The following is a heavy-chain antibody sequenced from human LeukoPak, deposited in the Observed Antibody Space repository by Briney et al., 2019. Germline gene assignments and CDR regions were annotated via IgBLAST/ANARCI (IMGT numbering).Heavy chain of an antibody. CDR3: ARPLTTSGWYFDL. D-gene: IGHD1-14*01. CDR2: INPNSGGT. CDR1: GYTFTGFY. V-gene: IGHV1-2*02. J-gene: IGHJ2*01. Sequence: GASVRVSCKASGYTFTGFYIHWVRLAPGQGLEWMGWINPNSGGTNYAQKFQDRVTMTRDTSISTAYMELSSLKSDDTAVYYCARPLTTSGWYFDLWGRGTLVTVSS.